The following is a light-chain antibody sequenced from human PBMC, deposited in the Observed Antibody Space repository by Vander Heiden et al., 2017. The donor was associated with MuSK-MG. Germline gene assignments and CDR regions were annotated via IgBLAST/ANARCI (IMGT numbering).Light chain of an antibody. CDR1: QSFLHTTGLDY. Sequence: DIVTTQSLLSLPVAPGGPASISFRSSQSFLHTTGLDYLDWYLPKPGEAPQLRIYLGSNRGFGVPERFSGSGSGTDIRIKISRVEAEDVGLYSCRQSLQTPLTFGGGTKVQSK. CDR2: LGS. V-gene: IGKV2-28*01. J-gene: IGKJ4*01. CDR3: RQSLQTPLT.